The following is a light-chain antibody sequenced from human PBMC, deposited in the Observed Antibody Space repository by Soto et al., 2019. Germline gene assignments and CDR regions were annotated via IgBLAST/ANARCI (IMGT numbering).Light chain of an antibody. CDR1: QGISGY. CDR2: GAS. CDR3: QXXXSYPQT. J-gene: IGKJ2*01. V-gene: IGKV1-9*01. Sequence: IQLTQSPSSLSASVGDRVTITCRASQGISGYLAWYQEKPGKAPKLLIYGASTLQSGVPSRFSGSGSGTDFTLTISSLXPXDXATXXXQXXXSYPQTFGQGTKLEIK.